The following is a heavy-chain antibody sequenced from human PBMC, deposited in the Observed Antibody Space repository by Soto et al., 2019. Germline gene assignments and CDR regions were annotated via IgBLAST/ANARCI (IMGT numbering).Heavy chain of an antibody. CDR3: ATNVLRFLEWPY. D-gene: IGHD3-3*01. J-gene: IGHJ4*02. CDR2: FDPEDGET. CDR1: GYTLTELS. Sequence: GASVKVSCTVSGYTLTELSMHWVRQAPGKGLEWMGGFDPEDGETIYAQKFQGRVTMTEDTSTDTAYMELSSLRSEDTAVYYCATNVLRFLEWPYWGQGTLVTVSS. V-gene: IGHV1-24*01.